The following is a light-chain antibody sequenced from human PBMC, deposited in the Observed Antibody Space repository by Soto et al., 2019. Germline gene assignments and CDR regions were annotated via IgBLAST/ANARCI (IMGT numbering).Light chain of an antibody. CDR2: GNS. CDR1: SSTIGAGYD. V-gene: IGLV1-40*01. CDR3: QSYDSSLSGYV. Sequence: QSVLTQPPSVSGAPGQRVTLSCTGSSSTIGAGYDVHWYQQLPGTAPKLLIYGNSNRPSGVPDRFSGYKSGTSASLAITGLQAEDEADYYCQSYDSSLSGYVFGTGTKLTVL. J-gene: IGLJ1*01.